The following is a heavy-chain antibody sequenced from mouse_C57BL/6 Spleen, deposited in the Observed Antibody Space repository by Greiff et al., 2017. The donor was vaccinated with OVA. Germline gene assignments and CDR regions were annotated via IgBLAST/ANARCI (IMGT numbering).Heavy chain of an antibody. V-gene: IGHV1-69*01. CDR1: GYTFTSYW. D-gene: IGHD1-1*01. CDR3: ASEDEGRWYLDV. CDR2: IDPSDSFT. Sequence: QVQLQQPGAELVMPGASVKLSCKASGYTFTSYWMHWVKQRPGQGLEWIGEIDPSDSFTNYTQKFKGKSTLTVDKSSSTAYLQLSSLPSADSAVFSGASEDEGRWYLDVGGTGTPVTVSS. J-gene: IGHJ1*03.